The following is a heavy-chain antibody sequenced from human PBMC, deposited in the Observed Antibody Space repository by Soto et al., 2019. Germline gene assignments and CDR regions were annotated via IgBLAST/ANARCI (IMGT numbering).Heavy chain of an antibody. D-gene: IGHD3-22*01. CDR2: IKNKADDGTT. CDR3: TTGGDYYSSTTWFDP. J-gene: IGHJ5*02. CDR1: GIVFSNAW. Sequence: AGGSLRLSCAASGIVFSNAWMNWVRQAPGKGLEWIGRIKNKADDGTTDYAPPVKGRFTISRDDSKNTLYLQMNSLKTEDTAVYYCTTGGDYYSSTTWFDPWGQGALVTVSS. V-gene: IGHV3-15*01.